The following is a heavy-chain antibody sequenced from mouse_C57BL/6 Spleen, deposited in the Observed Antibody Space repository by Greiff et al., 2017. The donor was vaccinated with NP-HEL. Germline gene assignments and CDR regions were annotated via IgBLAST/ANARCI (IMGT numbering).Heavy chain of an antibody. CDR1: GFTFSDYY. D-gene: IGHD2-3*01. J-gene: IGHJ2*01. CDR2: INYDGSST. CDR3: ARGLYDGYYDGYFDY. Sequence: EVKLVESEGGLVQPGSSMKLSCTASGFTFSDYYMAWVRQVPEKGLEWVANINYDGSSTYYLDSLKSRFIISRDNAKNILYLQMSSLKSEDTATYYCARGLYDGYYDGYFDYWGQGTTLTVSS. V-gene: IGHV5-16*01.